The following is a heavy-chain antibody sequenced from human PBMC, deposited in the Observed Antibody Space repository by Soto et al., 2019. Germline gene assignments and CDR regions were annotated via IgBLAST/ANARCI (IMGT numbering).Heavy chain of an antibody. J-gene: IGHJ5*02. V-gene: IGHV3-30*14. D-gene: IGHD4-17*01. CDR3: ATLGRADYPLLAA. CDR2: ISSRGTDI. Sequence: QARLVQSGGGLVQSGRSLTLSCEASGFLFSTSTLNWVRRAPGKGLEWVAEISSRGTDIYYADSVKGRFTISRDNSKNTLYLLLARVKSDDSAVYFCATLGRADYPLLAAWGQGTLVTVSS. CDR1: GFLFSTST.